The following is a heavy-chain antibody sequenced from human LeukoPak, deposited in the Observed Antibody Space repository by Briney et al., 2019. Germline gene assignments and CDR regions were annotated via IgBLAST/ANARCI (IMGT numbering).Heavy chain of an antibody. CDR3: ARDPLSLDYYGMDV. J-gene: IGHJ6*02. CDR1: GGTFSSYA. V-gene: IGHV1-69*04. CDR2: IIPILGIA. Sequence: GASVKVPCKASGGTFSSYAISWVRQAPGQGLEWMGRIIPILGIANYAQKFQGRVTITADKSTSTAYMELSSLRSEDTAVYYCARDPLSLDYYGMDVWGQGTTVTVSS.